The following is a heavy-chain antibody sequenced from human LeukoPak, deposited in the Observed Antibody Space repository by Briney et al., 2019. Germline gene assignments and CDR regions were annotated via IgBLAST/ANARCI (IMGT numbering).Heavy chain of an antibody. CDR3: ARVLDDYGDHAGWFDP. D-gene: IGHD4-17*01. CDR1: GFTFSSYW. J-gene: IGHJ5*02. Sequence: GGSLRLSCAASGFTFSSYWMSWVRQAPGKGLEWVANIKQDGSEKYYVDSVKGRFTISRDNAKNSLYLQMNSLRAEDTAVYYCARVLDDYGDHAGWFDPWGQGTQVTVSS. CDR2: IKQDGSEK. V-gene: IGHV3-7*01.